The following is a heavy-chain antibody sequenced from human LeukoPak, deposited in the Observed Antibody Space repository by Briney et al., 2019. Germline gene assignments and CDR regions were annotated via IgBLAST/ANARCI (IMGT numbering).Heavy chain of an antibody. D-gene: IGHD3-9*01. CDR2: ISGRDDST. Sequence: GGSLRLSCAASGFSFSNYAMSWVRQVPGKGLEWVSAISGRDDSTYYADSVKGRFTISRDTSKNTLYLQMNSLRAEDTAVYYCAKWGNYDVLTGYYDSDYWGQGTLVTVSS. J-gene: IGHJ4*02. CDR3: AKWGNYDVLTGYYDSDY. V-gene: IGHV3-23*01. CDR1: GFSFSNYA.